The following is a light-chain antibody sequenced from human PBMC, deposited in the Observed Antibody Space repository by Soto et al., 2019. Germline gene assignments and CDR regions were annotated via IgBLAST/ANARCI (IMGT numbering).Light chain of an antibody. V-gene: IGLV2-14*01. CDR2: EIS. CDR1: SSDVGHYNY. Sequence: QSVLTQPASVSGSPGQSITISCTGTSSDVGHYNYVSWYQQHPGKAPKLMIYEISLRSSGVSNRFSGSKSGNTASLTISGLQAEDDADHYCSSYTSSSPYVFGTGTKVTVL. CDR3: SSYTSSSPYV. J-gene: IGLJ1*01.